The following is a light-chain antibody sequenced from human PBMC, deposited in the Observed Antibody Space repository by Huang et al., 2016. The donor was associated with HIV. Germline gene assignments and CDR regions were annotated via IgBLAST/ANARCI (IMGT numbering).Light chain of an antibody. Sequence: DIVMTQSPDSLAVSLGERATINCKSSQSVLSSSNNKNFLAWYQQEPGQPPKLLIYWASTRESGVPDRFSGSGSGTDFTLTISSLQAEDVAVYYCQQYYSTLTFGQGTKVEIK. CDR2: WAS. CDR1: QSVLSSSNNKNF. V-gene: IGKV4-1*01. J-gene: IGKJ1*01. CDR3: QQYYSTLT.